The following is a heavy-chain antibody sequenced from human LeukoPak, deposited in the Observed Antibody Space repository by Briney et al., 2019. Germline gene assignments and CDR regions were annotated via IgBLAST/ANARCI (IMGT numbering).Heavy chain of an antibody. D-gene: IGHD2-2*01. Sequence: SETLSLTCTVSGGSISSYYWSWIRQPPGKGLEWIGYIYYSGSTNYNPSLKSRVTISVDTSKNQFSLKLSFVTAADTAVYYCASSHIVVVPAASAFDIWGQGTVVTVSS. CDR3: ASSHIVVVPAASAFDI. V-gene: IGHV4-59*01. J-gene: IGHJ3*02. CDR1: GGSISSYY. CDR2: IYYSGST.